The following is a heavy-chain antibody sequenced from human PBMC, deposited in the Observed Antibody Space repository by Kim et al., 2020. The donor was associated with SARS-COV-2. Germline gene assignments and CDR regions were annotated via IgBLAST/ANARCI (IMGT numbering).Heavy chain of an antibody. J-gene: IGHJ4*02. D-gene: IGHD6-19*01. V-gene: IGHV3-43*01. Sequence: SADSVKGLFTISTDNSKTSLYLQMNRLRTEDTALYYCAKVYTSGTYYFDYWGQGTLVTVSS. CDR3: AKVYTSGTYYFDY.